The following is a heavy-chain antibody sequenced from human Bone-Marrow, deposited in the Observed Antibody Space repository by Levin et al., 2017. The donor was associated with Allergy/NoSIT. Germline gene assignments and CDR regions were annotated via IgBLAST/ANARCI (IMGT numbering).Heavy chain of an antibody. CDR3: ARGITIFGVVIMYSRPRGGHEFDY. V-gene: IGHV4-34*01. D-gene: IGHD3-3*01. J-gene: IGHJ4*02. CDR2: INHSGST. Sequence: SSQTLSLTCAVYGGSFSGYYWSWIRQPPGKGLEWIGEINHSGSTNYNPSLKSRVTISVDTSKNQFSLKLSSVTAADTAVYYCARGITIFGVVIMYSRPRGGHEFDYWGQGTLVTVSS. CDR1: GGSFSGYY.